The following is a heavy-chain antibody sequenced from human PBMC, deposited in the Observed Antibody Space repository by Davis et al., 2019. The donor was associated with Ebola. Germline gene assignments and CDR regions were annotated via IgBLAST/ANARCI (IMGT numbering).Heavy chain of an antibody. V-gene: IGHV3-23*01. CDR3: ARDGRYLYSSGLEFDY. J-gene: IGHJ4*02. CDR2: VIGSGSDT. D-gene: IGHD6-19*01. Sequence: GGSLRLSCSASGFTFSNYGMSWVRQAPGKGLEWVSGVIGSGSDTYYADSVKGRFTISRDNAKNSLYLQMNSLRDEDTAVYYCARDGRYLYSSGLEFDYWGQGTLVTVSS. CDR1: GFTFSNYG.